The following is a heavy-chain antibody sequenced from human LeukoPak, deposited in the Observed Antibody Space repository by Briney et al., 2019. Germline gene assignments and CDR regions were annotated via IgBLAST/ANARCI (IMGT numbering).Heavy chain of an antibody. CDR2: ISSGSTYT. D-gene: IGHD4-23*01. Sequence: PGGSLRLSCELSGFTFSDHYMSWIRHAPGKRLEWVSYISSGSTYTNYADSVEGRFTISRDNAKNSLYLQMNSLRAEDTAVYYCARGDYGGDYFDYWGQGTLVTVSS. CDR1: GFTFSDHY. V-gene: IGHV3-11*05. J-gene: IGHJ4*02. CDR3: ARGDYGGDYFDY.